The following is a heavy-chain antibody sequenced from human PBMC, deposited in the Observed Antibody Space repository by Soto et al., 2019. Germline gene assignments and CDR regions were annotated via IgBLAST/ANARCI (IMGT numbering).Heavy chain of an antibody. V-gene: IGHV4-38-2*02. D-gene: IGHD1-26*01. J-gene: IGHJ6*02. CDR2: IYHSGST. Sequence: SETLSLTCAVSGYSISSGYYWGWIWQPPGKGLEWIGSIYHSGSTYYNPSLKSRVTISVDTSKNQFSLKLSSVTAADTAVYYCARERYSGSYTLYYYYGMDVWGQGTTVTVSS. CDR1: GYSISSGYY. CDR3: ARERYSGSYTLYYYYGMDV.